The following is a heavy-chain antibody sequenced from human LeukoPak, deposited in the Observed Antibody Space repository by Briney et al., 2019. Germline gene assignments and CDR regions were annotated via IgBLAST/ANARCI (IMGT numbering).Heavy chain of an antibody. Sequence: SVKVSCKASGGTFSSYAISWVRQAPGQGLEWMGGIIPIFGTANYAQKFQGRVTMTEDTSTDTAYMELSSLRSEDTAVYYCATTPFRWERGAFDIWGQGTMVTVSS. CDR2: IIPIFGTA. J-gene: IGHJ3*02. D-gene: IGHD1-26*01. CDR3: ATTPFRWERGAFDI. CDR1: GGTFSSYA. V-gene: IGHV1-69*06.